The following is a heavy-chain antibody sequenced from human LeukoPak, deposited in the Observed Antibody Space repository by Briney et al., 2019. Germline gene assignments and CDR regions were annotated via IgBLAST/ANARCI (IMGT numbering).Heavy chain of an antibody. CDR1: GGSISSYY. CDR2: IYTSGST. J-gene: IGHJ6*03. D-gene: IGHD2-2*01. CDR3: ARHAPIVVVPAAIPYYYYYYYMDV. V-gene: IGHV4-4*07. Sequence: PSETLSHTCTVSGGSISSYYWSWIRQPAGKGLEWIGRIYTSGSTYYNPSLKSRVTISVDTSKNQFSLKLSSVTAADTAVYYCARHAPIVVVPAAIPYYYYYYYMDVWGKGTTVTVSS.